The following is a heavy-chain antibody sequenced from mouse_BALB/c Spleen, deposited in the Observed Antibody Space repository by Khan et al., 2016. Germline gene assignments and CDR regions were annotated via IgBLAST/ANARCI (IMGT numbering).Heavy chain of an antibody. CDR2: ISSSGST. Sequence: EVQLQESGPGLVKPSQSLSLTCTVTGYSITSGYGWNWIRQFPGNKLEWMGYISSSGSTNYNPSLKSRISITRDTSMNQFFLQLNSVTTQDTATFYCARTARITYWGQGTTLTVSS. CDR3: ARTARITY. J-gene: IGHJ2*01. CDR1: GYSITSGYG. V-gene: IGHV3-2*02. D-gene: IGHD1-2*01.